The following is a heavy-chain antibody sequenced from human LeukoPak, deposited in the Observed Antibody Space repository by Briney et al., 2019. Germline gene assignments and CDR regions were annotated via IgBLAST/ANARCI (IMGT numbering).Heavy chain of an antibody. J-gene: IGHJ3*02. D-gene: IGHD2-2*01. V-gene: IGHV1-69*06. CDR2: IIPIFGTA. CDR1: GGTFSSYA. CDR3: TRRDRGYCSSTSCPHDAFDI. Sequence: SVKVSCKASGGTFSSYAISWVRQAPGQGLEWMGGIIPIFGTANYAQKFQGRVTITADKSTSTAYMELSSLRSEDTAVYYCTRRDRGYCSSTSCPHDAFDIWGQGTMVTVSS.